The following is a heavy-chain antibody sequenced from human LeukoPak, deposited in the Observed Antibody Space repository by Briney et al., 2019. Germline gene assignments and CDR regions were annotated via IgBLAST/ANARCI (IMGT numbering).Heavy chain of an antibody. CDR1: GFTVSSNY. J-gene: IGHJ4*02. CDR2: IYSGGST. CDR3: AKDGFIAVAGPTGY. D-gene: IGHD6-19*01. V-gene: IGHV3-53*01. Sequence: GGSLRLSCAASGFTVSSNYMSWVRQAPGNGLEWVSVIYSGGSTYYADSVKGRFTISRHNSKNTLYLQMNSLRAEDTAVYYCAKDGFIAVAGPTGYWGQGTLVTVSS.